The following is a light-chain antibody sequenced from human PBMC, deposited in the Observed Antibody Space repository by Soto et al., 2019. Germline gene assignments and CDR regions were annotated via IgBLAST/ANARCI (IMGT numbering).Light chain of an antibody. V-gene: IGKV3-15*01. CDR2: GAS. Sequence: DTVMIQSPATLSVSPGETATLSCRASESVGSNLAWYQQKPGQAPRLLIYGASTRATGIPARLSGSGSGTEFTLTISSLQSEDSAVYYCQQYDNWPPWTFGQGTKVEI. CDR3: QQYDNWPPWT. J-gene: IGKJ1*01. CDR1: ESVGSN.